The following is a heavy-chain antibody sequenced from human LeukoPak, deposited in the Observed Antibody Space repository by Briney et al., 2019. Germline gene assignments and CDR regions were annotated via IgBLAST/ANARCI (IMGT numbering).Heavy chain of an antibody. Sequence: GGSLRLSCAASGFTFNSYEMNWVRQAPGKGLEWVSYISSSGSTIYYADSVKGRFTISRDNAKNSLYLQMNSLRAEDTAVYYCARGVQGYGYGENWFDPWGQGTLVTVSS. V-gene: IGHV3-48*03. J-gene: IGHJ5*02. D-gene: IGHD5-18*01. CDR2: ISSSGSTI. CDR3: ARGVQGYGYGENWFDP. CDR1: GFTFNSYE.